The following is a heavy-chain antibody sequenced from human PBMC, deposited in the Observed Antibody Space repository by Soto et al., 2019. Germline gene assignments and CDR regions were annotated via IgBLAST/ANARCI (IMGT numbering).Heavy chain of an antibody. CDR3: AKLTPLGVVVPAAMFDYYYMDV. V-gene: IGHV4-39*01. CDR2: MFYGGST. D-gene: IGHD2-2*01. Sequence: QVQLQESGPGLVKPSETLSLTCTVSGVSISGTGWYWGWIRQPPGKGLEWIGTMFYGGSTSYNPSLKRRVTISVDTSKNQFSLKLSSVAAADSSVYYCAKLTPLGVVVPAAMFDYYYMDVWGKGTTVTVSS. J-gene: IGHJ6*03. CDR1: GVSISGTGWY.